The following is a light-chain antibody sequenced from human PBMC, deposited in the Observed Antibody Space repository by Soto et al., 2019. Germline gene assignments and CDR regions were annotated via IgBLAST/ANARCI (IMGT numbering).Light chain of an antibody. V-gene: IGLV4-69*01. Sequence: QPVLTQSPSASASLGASVKLTCTLSRGHSSYAIAWHQQQPEKGPRYLMKVDTDGSHNKGDGIPDRFSGSSSGAERYLTISSLHSEDEADYYCQTWGADIVVFGGGTKVTVL. CDR3: QTWGADIVV. CDR2: VDTDGSH. J-gene: IGLJ3*02. CDR1: RGHSSYA.